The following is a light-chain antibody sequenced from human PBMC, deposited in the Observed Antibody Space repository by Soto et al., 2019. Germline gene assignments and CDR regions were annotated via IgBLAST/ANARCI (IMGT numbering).Light chain of an antibody. CDR1: QSISSW. J-gene: IGKJ1*01. CDR2: KAS. CDR3: QHYKSFPWT. Sequence: DIQMTQSPSTLSASVGDRATITCRASQSISSWLAWYQQKPGKAPKVLIYKASNLERTVPSRFSGSGSETDFNLTINSLQPEDFATYYCQHYKSFPWTFGQGTKVDIK. V-gene: IGKV1-5*03.